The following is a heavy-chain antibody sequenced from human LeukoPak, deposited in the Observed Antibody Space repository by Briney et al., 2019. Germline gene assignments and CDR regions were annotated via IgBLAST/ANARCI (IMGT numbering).Heavy chain of an antibody. V-gene: IGHV4-59*08. Sequence: SETLSLTCTVSGGSISSYYWSWIRQPPGKGLEWIGYIYYSGSTNYNPSLKSRVTISVDTSKNQFSLKLSSVTAADTAVYYCARGGLYGDGNDYWGQGTLVTVSS. J-gene: IGHJ4*02. CDR2: IYYSGST. D-gene: IGHD4-17*01. CDR3: ARGGLYGDGNDY. CDR1: GGSISSYY.